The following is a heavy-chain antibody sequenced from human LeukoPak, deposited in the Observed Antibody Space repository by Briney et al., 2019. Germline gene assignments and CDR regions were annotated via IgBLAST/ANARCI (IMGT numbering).Heavy chain of an antibody. CDR1: GGTFSSYA. V-gene: IGHV1-69*13. CDR3: ASGQAYCGGDCLYYFDY. Sequence: ASVKVSCKASGGTFSSYAISWVRQAPGQGLEWMGGIIPIFGTANYAQKFQGRVTITADESTSTAYMELSSLRSEDTAVYYCASGQAYCGGDCLYYFDYWGQGTLVTVSS. J-gene: IGHJ4*02. D-gene: IGHD2-21*02. CDR2: IIPIFGTA.